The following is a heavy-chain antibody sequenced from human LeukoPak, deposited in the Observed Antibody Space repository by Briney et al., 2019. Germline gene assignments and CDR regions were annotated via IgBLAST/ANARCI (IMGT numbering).Heavy chain of an antibody. CDR2: INPNSGGT. Sequence: ASVKVSCKASGYTFTGYYMHWVRQAPGQGLERMGWINPNSGGTNYAQKFQGWVTITRDTSISTAYMELSSLRSEDTAVYYCARSTPERKFDYWGQGTLVTVSS. D-gene: IGHD1-14*01. CDR1: GYTFTGYY. CDR3: ARSTPERKFDY. V-gene: IGHV1-2*04. J-gene: IGHJ4*02.